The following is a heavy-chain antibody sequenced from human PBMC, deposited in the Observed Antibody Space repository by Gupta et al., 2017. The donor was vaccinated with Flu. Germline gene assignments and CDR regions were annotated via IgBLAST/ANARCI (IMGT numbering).Heavy chain of an antibody. Sequence: QVQLQESGPGLVKPSETLSLTCTVSGGSISSYYWSWIRQPPGKGLEWIGYIYYSGSTNYNPSLKSRVTISVDTSKNQFSLKLSSVTAADTAVYYCARGAGALRYFDWSFDYWGQGTLVTVSS. CDR3: ARGAGALRYFDWSFDY. CDR2: IYYSGST. V-gene: IGHV4-59*01. D-gene: IGHD3-9*01. J-gene: IGHJ4*02. CDR1: GGSISSYY.